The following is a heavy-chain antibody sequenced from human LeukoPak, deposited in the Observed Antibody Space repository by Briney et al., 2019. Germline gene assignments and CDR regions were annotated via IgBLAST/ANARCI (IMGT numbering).Heavy chain of an antibody. Sequence: PSETLSLTCAVYGGSFSGYYWSWIRQPPGKGLEWIGEINHSGSTNYNPSLKSRVTISVDTSKNQFSLKLSSVTAADTAVYYCAILTCNWFDPWGQGTLVTVSS. J-gene: IGHJ5*02. CDR2: INHSGST. D-gene: IGHD2-21*02. V-gene: IGHV4-34*01. CDR3: AILTCNWFDP. CDR1: GGSFSGYY.